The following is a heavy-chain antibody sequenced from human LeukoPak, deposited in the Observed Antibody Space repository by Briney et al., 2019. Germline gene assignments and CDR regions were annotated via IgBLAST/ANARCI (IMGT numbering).Heavy chain of an antibody. CDR3: ARGRVAGYLDY. CDR1: GGSFSGYY. Sequence: SETLSLTCAVYGGSFSGYYWSWIRQPPGKGLEGIGEINHSGSTNYNPSLKSRVTISVDTSKNQFSLKLSSVTAADTAVYYCARGRVAGYLDYWGQGTLVTVSS. V-gene: IGHV4-34*01. CDR2: INHSGST. J-gene: IGHJ4*02. D-gene: IGHD6-19*01.